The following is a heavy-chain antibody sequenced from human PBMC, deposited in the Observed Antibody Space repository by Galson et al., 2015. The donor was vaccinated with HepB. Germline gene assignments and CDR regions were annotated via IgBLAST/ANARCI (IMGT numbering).Heavy chain of an antibody. CDR2: ISSTSTYI. J-gene: IGHJ4*02. CDR1: GFTFATYS. Sequence: SLRLSCAASGFTFATYSINWVRQAPGKGLEWVSSISSTSTYIYYADSVKGRFTISRDNAKNSLYLQMNILRVEDTAVYYCARVGMDTGYYFDYWGQGTLVTVSS. CDR3: ARVGMDTGYYFDY. V-gene: IGHV3-21*01. D-gene: IGHD1-14*01.